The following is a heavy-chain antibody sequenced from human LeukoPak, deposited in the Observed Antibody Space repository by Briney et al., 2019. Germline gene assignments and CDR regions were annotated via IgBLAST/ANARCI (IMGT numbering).Heavy chain of an antibody. CDR3: AREVVPAAPDAFDI. D-gene: IGHD2-2*01. Sequence: SVNVSCKASGGTFSSYAISWVRQAPGHGLEWMGGMVPIFGTANYAQKFQGRVTITTDESTSTAYMELSSLRPEDTAVYSCAREVVPAAPDAFDIWAQGTMVTVSS. CDR1: GGTFSSYA. V-gene: IGHV1-69*05. CDR2: MVPIFGTA. J-gene: IGHJ3*02.